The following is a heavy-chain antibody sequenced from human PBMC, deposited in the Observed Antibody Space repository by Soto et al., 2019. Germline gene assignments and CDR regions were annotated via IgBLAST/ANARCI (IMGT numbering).Heavy chain of an antibody. Sequence: ASVKVSCKASGYTFTRSGISWVRQAPGQGLEWMGWISTYNGDTNYAQTFQGRVTMTTDTSTSTVHMEVRSLRSDDTAVYYCARGGVAPFYYCGSDAGDQGPRSP. CDR2: ISTYNGDT. V-gene: IGHV1-18*01. CDR3: ARGGVAPFYYCGSDA. CDR1: GYTFTRSG. D-gene: IGHD2-15*01. J-gene: IGHJ6*01.